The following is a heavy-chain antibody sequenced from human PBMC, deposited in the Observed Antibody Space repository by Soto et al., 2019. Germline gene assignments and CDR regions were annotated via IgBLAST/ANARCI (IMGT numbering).Heavy chain of an antibody. D-gene: IGHD2-15*01. CDR2: IIPIFGTA. V-gene: IGHV1-69*01. J-gene: IGHJ6*02. Sequence: QVQLVQSGAEVKKPGSSVKVSCKASGGTFSSYAISWVRQAPGQGLEWMGGIIPIFGTANYAQKFQGRVTITADESTSTAYMELSSLSSEDMAVYYCAGGVAATSKYYYYGMDVWGQGTTVTVSS. CDR3: AGGVAATSKYYYYGMDV. CDR1: GGTFSSYA.